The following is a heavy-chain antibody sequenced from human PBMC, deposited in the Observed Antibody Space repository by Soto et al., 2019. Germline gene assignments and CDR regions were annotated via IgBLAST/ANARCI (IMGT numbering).Heavy chain of an antibody. CDR1: GGTFSSYA. Sequence: QVQLVQSGAEVKKPGSSVKVSCKASGGTFSSYAISWVRQAPGQGLEWMGGIIPIFGTANYAQKFQGRVTITADESTSTAYMELSRLRSEDTAVYYCARMGIAVAGTTYYYGMDVWGQGTTVTVSS. D-gene: IGHD6-19*01. V-gene: IGHV1-69*01. CDR3: ARMGIAVAGTTYYYGMDV. J-gene: IGHJ6*02. CDR2: IIPIFGTA.